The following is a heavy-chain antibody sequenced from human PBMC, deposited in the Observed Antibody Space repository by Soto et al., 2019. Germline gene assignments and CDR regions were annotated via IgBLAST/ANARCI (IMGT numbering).Heavy chain of an antibody. D-gene: IGHD4-4*01. J-gene: IGHJ5*01. CDR1: GGSISSGDYY. Sequence: SETLPLTCTVSGGSISSGDYYWSWIRQPPGKGLEWIGYIYYSGSTYYNPSLKSRVTISVDTSKNQFSLKLSSVTAADTAVDYCARGLAFVDSNSVDPWGQG. CDR2: IYYSGST. CDR3: ARGLAFVDSNSVDP. V-gene: IGHV4-30-4*01.